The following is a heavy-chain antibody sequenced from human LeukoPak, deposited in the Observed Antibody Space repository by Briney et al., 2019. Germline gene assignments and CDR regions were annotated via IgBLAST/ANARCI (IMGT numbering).Heavy chain of an antibody. CDR2: ISYVGSNR. D-gene: IGHD1-26*01. CDR3: AKETRGSYTDY. J-gene: IGHJ4*02. Sequence: PGGSLRLSCAASGFTFSSSGMPWVRQAPGKGLEWVAFISYVGSNRYYADPVKGRFTISRENSKHTLYLQMNSLRPEDTALLFCAKETRGSYTDYWDQGTLVTVS. V-gene: IGHV3-30*02. CDR1: GFTFSSSG.